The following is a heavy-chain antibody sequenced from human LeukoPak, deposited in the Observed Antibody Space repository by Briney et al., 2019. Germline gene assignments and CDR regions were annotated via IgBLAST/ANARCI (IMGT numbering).Heavy chain of an antibody. CDR1: GFTFDDYT. CDR2: ISWDGGST. Sequence: GGSLRLSCAASGFTFDDYTMHWVRQAPGKGLEWVSLISWDGGSTYYADSVKGRLTISRDNSKNSLYLQMNSLRSEDTALYYCAKGKGRISGAFDIWGQGTMVTVSS. J-gene: IGHJ3*02. CDR3: AKGKGRISGAFDI. D-gene: IGHD3-10*01. V-gene: IGHV3-43*01.